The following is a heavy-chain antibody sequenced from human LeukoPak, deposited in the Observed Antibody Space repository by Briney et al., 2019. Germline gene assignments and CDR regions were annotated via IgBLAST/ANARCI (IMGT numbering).Heavy chain of an antibody. D-gene: IGHD2-2*01. Sequence: PSETLSLTCTVSGGSISSSSYYWGWIHQPPGKGLEWIGSIYYSGSTYYNPSLKSRVTISVDTSKNQFSLKLSSVTAADTAVYYCARNTLLIVVVPAAIDYWGQGTLVTVSS. CDR1: GGSISSSSYY. J-gene: IGHJ4*02. V-gene: IGHV4-39*01. CDR2: IYYSGST. CDR3: ARNTLLIVVVPAAIDY.